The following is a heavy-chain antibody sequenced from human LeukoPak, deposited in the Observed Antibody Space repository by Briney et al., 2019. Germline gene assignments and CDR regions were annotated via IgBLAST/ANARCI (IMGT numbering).Heavy chain of an antibody. CDR3: AKPLMVRGVGWFDP. CDR2: ISGSGGST. D-gene: IGHD3-10*01. J-gene: IGHJ5*02. CDR1: GFTFSSYG. Sequence: GGTLRLSCAASGFTFSSYGMSWVRQAPGKGLEWVSAISGSGGSTYYADSVKGRFTISRDNSKNTLYLQMNSLRAEDTAVYYCAKPLMVRGVGWFDPWGQGTLVTVSS. V-gene: IGHV3-23*01.